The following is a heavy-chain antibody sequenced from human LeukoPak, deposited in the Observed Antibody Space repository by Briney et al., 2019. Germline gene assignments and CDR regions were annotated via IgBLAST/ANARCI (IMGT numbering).Heavy chain of an antibody. CDR2: TNPNSGNT. CDR3: ARVPSCSGGSCYSYYFDY. Sequence: GASVKVSCKASGYTFTSYYMHWVRQATGQGLEWMGWTNPNSGNTGYAQKFQGRVTMTRNTSISTAYMELSSLRSEDTAVYYCARVPSCSGGSCYSYYFDYWGQGTLVTVSS. D-gene: IGHD2-15*01. CDR1: GYTFTSYY. J-gene: IGHJ4*02. V-gene: IGHV1-8*02.